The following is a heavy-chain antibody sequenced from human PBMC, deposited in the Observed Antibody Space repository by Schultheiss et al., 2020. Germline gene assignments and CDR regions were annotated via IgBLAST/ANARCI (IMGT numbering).Heavy chain of an antibody. CDR1: GGSISSGDYY. J-gene: IGHJ4*02. D-gene: IGHD6-13*01. V-gene: IGHV4-30-4*01. CDR3: ARYSSSWSSFDY. Sequence: SQTLSLACTVSGGSISSGDYYWSWIRQPPGKGLEWIGYIYYSGSTNYNPSLKSRVTISVDTSKNQFSLKVSSVTAADTAVYYCARYSSSWSSFDYWGQGTLVTVSS. CDR2: IYYSGST.